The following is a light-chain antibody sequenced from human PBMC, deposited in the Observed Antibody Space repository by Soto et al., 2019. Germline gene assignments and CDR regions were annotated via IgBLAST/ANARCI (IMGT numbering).Light chain of an antibody. CDR1: QSVSGN. Sequence: EIVMTQSPATLSMSPGERATLSCRASQSVSGNLAWYQQKPGQAPRLLIYGASTRATGIPARFSGSGSGTEFTLTISSLQSEDFAFYYCQQYNNWPPWTFGQGTKVEIK. V-gene: IGKV3-15*01. CDR3: QQYNNWPPWT. CDR2: GAS. J-gene: IGKJ1*01.